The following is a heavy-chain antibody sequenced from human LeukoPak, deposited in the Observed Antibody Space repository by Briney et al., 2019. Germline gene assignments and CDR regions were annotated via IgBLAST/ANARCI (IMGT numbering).Heavy chain of an antibody. Sequence: SSETLSLTCTVSGGSISSSSYYRGWIRQPPGKGLEWIGSIYYSGSTYYNPSLKSRVTISVDTSKNQFSLKLRSVTAADTAVYYCARAFDYWGQGTLVTVSS. CDR1: GGSISSSSYY. V-gene: IGHV4-39*01. CDR3: ARAFDY. J-gene: IGHJ4*02. CDR2: IYYSGST.